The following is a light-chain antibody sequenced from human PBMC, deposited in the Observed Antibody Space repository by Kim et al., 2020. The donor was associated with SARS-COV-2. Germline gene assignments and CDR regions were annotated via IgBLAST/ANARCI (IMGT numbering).Light chain of an antibody. CDR2: AAS. Sequence: DIQMTQSPSSLSASVGDRVTITCLASQSISSYLNWYQQKPGKAPKLLIYAASSLQSGVPSRFSGSGYGTDFTLTISSLRPEDFASYCCQQSWTFGQGTKVDI. J-gene: IGKJ1*01. CDR1: QSISSY. V-gene: IGKV1-39*01. CDR3: QQSWT.